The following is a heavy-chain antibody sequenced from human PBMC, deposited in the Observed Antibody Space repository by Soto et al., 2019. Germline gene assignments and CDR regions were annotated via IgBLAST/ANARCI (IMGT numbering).Heavy chain of an antibody. CDR2: TYYRSKWYN. CDR1: GDSVSSNSAA. J-gene: IGHJ3*02. CDR3: ARSIVVVPAANDAFDI. V-gene: IGHV6-1*01. D-gene: IGHD2-2*01. Sequence: KQSQTLSLTCAISGDSVSSNSAAWNWIRQSPSRGLEWLGRTYYRSKWYNDYAVSVKSRITINPDTSKNQFSLQLNSVTPEDTAVYYCARSIVVVPAANDAFDIWGQGTMVTVSS.